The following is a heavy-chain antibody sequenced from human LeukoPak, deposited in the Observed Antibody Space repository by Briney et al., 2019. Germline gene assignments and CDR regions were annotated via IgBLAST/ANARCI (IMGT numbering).Heavy chain of an antibody. CDR2: ITASGDRT. Sequence: GGSLRLSCAASGFTFSDYVVIWVRQAPGKGLEWVSGITASGDRTFYGDSVRGRFTMSRDNSKNTLYLQMNSLRPDDTAVYYCARAEWFGVVTGAFDIWGQGTMVTVSS. V-gene: IGHV3-23*01. J-gene: IGHJ3*02. D-gene: IGHD3-10*01. CDR1: GFTFSDYV. CDR3: ARAEWFGVVTGAFDI.